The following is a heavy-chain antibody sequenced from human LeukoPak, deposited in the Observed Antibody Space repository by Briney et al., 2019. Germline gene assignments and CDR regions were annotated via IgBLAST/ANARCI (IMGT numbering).Heavy chain of an antibody. CDR3: ARDCSSTSCYDAFDI. J-gene: IGHJ3*02. Sequence: GGSLRLSCAASGFTFSSYIMHWVRQAPGKGLEWVAVISHDGSNKHYADSVKGRFTISRDNAKNSLYLQMNSLRAEDTAVYYCARDCSSTSCYDAFDIWGQGTMVTVSS. D-gene: IGHD2-2*01. V-gene: IGHV3-30-3*01. CDR1: GFTFSSYI. CDR2: ISHDGSNK.